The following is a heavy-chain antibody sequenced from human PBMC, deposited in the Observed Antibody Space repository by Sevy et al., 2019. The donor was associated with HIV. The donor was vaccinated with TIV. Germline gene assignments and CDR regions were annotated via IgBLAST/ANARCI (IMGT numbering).Heavy chain of an antibody. CDR2: IRDDGSNE. Sequence: GGSLRLSCAASGFTFSNHDMHWVRQAPGKGLEWVAFIRDDGSNEYYGDSVKGRFSISRDNSKDTLYLQMNSLRPEDTAVYFCAKDRKVLLVVYAIPFDVFDIWGHGTMVTVSS. V-gene: IGHV3-30*02. D-gene: IGHD2-8*02. CDR3: AKDRKVLLVVYAIPFDVFDI. CDR1: GFTFSNHD. J-gene: IGHJ3*02.